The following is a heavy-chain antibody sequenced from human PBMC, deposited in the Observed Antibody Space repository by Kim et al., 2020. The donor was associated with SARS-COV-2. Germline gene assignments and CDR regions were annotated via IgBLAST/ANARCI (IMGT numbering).Heavy chain of an antibody. V-gene: IGHV4-34*01. CDR2: INHSGST. CDR1: GGSFSGYY. Sequence: SETLSLTCAVYGGSFSGYYWSWIRQPPGKGLEWIGEINHSGSTNYNPSLKSRVTISVDTSKNQFSLKLSSVTAADTAVYYCAGLVATIKYFDYWGQGTLVTVSS. J-gene: IGHJ4*02. CDR3: AGLVATIKYFDY. D-gene: IGHD5-12*01.